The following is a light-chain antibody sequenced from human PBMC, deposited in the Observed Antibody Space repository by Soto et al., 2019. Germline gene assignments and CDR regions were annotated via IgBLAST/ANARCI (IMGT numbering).Light chain of an antibody. CDR2: SSN. V-gene: IGLV1-47*01. CDR1: SSNIGSNY. J-gene: IGLJ3*02. CDR3: AAWDDSLSGRV. Sequence: QSVLTQPPSASGTPGQRVTISCSGSSSNIGSNYVYWYQQFPGAAPKLLLYSSNQRPTGVVDRFSGSKSGTSASLAISGLRYEDEADYYCAAWDDSLSGRVFGGGTKLTVL.